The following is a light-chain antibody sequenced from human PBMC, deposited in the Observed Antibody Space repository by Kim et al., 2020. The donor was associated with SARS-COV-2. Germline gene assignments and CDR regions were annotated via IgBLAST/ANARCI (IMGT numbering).Light chain of an antibody. CDR2: EDN. CDR1: SGNIASTS. Sequence: NFMLIQPHSVSESPGKTVTISCTGSSGNIASTSVHWYQQRPGSAPTIVISEDNQRPSGVFDRFSGSIDISSNSASLTISGLKTEDEADYYCQSYDTTYGRVFGGGTKLTVL. CDR3: QSYDTTYGRV. V-gene: IGLV6-57*02. J-gene: IGLJ2*01.